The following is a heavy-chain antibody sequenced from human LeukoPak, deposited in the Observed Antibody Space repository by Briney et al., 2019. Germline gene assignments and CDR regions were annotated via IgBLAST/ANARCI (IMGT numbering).Heavy chain of an antibody. CDR1: GFTFSGSA. CDR2: IRSKANSYAT. V-gene: IGHV3-73*01. D-gene: IGHD3-9*01. Sequence: GGSLRLSCAASGFTFSGSAMHWVRQASGKGLEWVGRIRSKANSYATAYAASVKGRFTISRDDSKNTAYLQMNSLKTEDTAVYYFTSRLNYDILTGEPLDAFDIWGQGTMVTVSS. J-gene: IGHJ3*02. CDR3: TSRLNYDILTGEPLDAFDI.